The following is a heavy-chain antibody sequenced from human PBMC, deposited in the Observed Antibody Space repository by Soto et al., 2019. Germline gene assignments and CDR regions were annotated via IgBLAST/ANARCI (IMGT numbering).Heavy chain of an antibody. CDR2: IKQDGSEE. V-gene: IGHV3-7*01. D-gene: IGHD3-10*01. CDR1: GFTFSSYW. CDR3: AIITSSGRGLDV. Sequence: EVQLVESGGGLVQPGGSLRLSCVDSGFTFSSYWMSWVRQAPVKGLEWVGNIKQDGSEENYVDSVKGRFTISRDNAKNSMYLQMNSLRAEDTAVYDCAIITSSGRGLDVWGQGTTVVVSS. J-gene: IGHJ6*02.